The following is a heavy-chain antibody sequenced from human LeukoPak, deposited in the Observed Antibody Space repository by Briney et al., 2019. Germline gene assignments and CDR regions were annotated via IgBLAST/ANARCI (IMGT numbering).Heavy chain of an antibody. V-gene: IGHV4-34*01. D-gene: IGHD3-3*01. CDR2: INHSGST. J-gene: IGHJ4*02. CDR3: ARHYDFWSGYSVH. Sequence: PSETLSLTCAVYGGSFGGYYWSWIRQPPGKGLEWIGEINHSGSTNYNPSLKSRVTISVDTSKNQFSLKLGSVTAADTAVYYCARHYDFWSGYSVHWGQGTLVTVSS. CDR1: GGSFGGYY.